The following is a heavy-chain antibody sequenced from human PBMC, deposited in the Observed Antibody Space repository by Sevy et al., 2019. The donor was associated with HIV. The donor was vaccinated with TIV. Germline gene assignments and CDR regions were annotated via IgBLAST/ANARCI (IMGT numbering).Heavy chain of an antibody. V-gene: IGHV3-11*06. Sequence: GSLRLSCAASGFTFSDYYMSWIRQAPGKGLEWVSYISSSSSYTNYADSVKGRFTISRDNAKNSLYLQMNSLRAEDTAVYYCARGPGGIAAAGILYYFDYWGQGTLVTVSS. CDR1: GFTFSDYY. CDR3: ARGPGGIAAAGILYYFDY. CDR2: ISSSSSYT. D-gene: IGHD6-13*01. J-gene: IGHJ4*02.